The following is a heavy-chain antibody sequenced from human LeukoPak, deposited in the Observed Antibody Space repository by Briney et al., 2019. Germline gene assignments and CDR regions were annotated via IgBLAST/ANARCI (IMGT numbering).Heavy chain of an antibody. CDR2: IKHDGGEK. CDR3: ARGSYDFWSGYLYYFDY. CDR1: GFTFSSYW. J-gene: IGHJ4*02. D-gene: IGHD3-3*01. V-gene: IGHV3-7*01. Sequence: GGSLRLSCAASGFTFSSYWMSWVRQAPGKGLEWVANIKHDGGEKYYVDSVKGRFTISRDNAKNSLYLQMNSLRAEDTAVYYCARGSYDFWSGYLYYFDYWGQGTLVTVSS.